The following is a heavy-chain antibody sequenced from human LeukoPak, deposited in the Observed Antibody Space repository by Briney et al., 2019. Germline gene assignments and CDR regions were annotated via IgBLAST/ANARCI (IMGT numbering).Heavy chain of an antibody. CDR2: ISSNGGST. CDR1: GFTFSSYA. J-gene: IGHJ4*02. CDR3: AHVLVTDY. Sequence: PGGSLRLSCAASGFTFSSYAMHWVRQAPGKGLEYVSVISSNGGSTYYADSVKGRFTISRDNSKNTLYLQMNSLRAEDTAVYYCAHVLVTDYWGEGTLVTVSS. D-gene: IGHD3-9*01. V-gene: IGHV3-64*04.